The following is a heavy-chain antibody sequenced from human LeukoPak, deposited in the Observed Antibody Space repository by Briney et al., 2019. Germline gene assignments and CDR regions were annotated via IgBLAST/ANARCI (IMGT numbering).Heavy chain of an antibody. J-gene: IGHJ4*02. CDR3: ARDRSISGVVTIDF. V-gene: IGHV3-7*01. Sequence: GSLRLSCAASGFRFSNSWMTWVRPSPGKGLEWVANIKQDGSETYYVDSVMGRFTISRLNAKNSVYLQMNSLRAEDTAVYYCARDRSISGVVTIDFWGQGTLVTVSS. CDR2: IKQDGSET. D-gene: IGHD3-3*01. CDR1: GFRFSNSW.